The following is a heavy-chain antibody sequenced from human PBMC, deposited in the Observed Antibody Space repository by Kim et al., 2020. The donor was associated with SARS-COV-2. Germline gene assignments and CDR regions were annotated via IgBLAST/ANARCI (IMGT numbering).Heavy chain of an antibody. CDR1: GCTFSSYA. V-gene: IGHV1-69*10. D-gene: IGHD2-2*01. CDR2: INPIVGST. Sequence: SVKVSCKASGCTFSSYAIRWVRQAPGQGLEWMGVINPIVGSTNYAQKFQGRVTITADKSTSTAYMELSSLRSEDTAVYYCAREGVVVVPAAMQGAVDLW. CDR3: AREGVVVVPAAMQGAVDL. J-gene: IGHJ2*01.